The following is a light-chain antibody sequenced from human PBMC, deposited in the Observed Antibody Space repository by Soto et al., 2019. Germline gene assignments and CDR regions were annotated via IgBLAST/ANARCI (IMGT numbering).Light chain of an antibody. V-gene: IGLV2-8*01. CDR3: CSNAGSRYYV. J-gene: IGLJ1*01. CDR1: NSDVGGYNH. Sequence: QSALTQPPSASGSPGQSVTISCTGTNSDVGGYNHVSWYQQHPGKAPKLLIYEVTNRPSGVPDRFSGSKSGNTASLTVSGLQADDEAEYYCCSNAGSRYYVFGTGTKLTVL. CDR2: EVT.